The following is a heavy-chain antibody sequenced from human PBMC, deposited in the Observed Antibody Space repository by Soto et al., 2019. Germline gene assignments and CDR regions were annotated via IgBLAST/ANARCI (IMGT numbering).Heavy chain of an antibody. Sequence: QVQLQESGPGLVKPSETLSLTCTVSGGSISSYYWSWVRQPPGKGLEWIGYIYYSGNTNYNSSLRSRVTISLDTAKHQFSLKLSSVTAADTAVYYCARGQSTWHYWGQGTLVTVSS. CDR1: GGSISSYY. V-gene: IGHV4-59*08. CDR2: IYYSGNT. CDR3: ARGQSTWHY. J-gene: IGHJ4*02.